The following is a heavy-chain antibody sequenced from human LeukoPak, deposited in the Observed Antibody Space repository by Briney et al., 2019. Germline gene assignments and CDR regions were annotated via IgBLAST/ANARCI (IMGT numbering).Heavy chain of an antibody. CDR2: VCYNGTT. CDR1: GDSISSYF. D-gene: IGHD3-16*01. J-gene: IGHJ4*02. CDR3: AASGGFNSPRHY. V-gene: IGHV4-59*01. Sequence: SETLSLTCSVSGDSISSYFWAWIRQPPGKGLEWIGYVCYNGTTNYNPSLRNRVAISIDTSKNQFSLKLNSATAADTAVYYCAASGGFNSPRHYWGQGTLVTVSS.